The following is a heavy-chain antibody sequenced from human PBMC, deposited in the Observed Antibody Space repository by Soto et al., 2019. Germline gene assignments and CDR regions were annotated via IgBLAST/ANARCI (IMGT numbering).Heavy chain of an antibody. CDR1: GGTFSSYA. J-gene: IGHJ6*02. CDR3: AREYCSGGSCYSDYYYYGMDV. V-gene: IGHV1-69*12. Sequence: QVQLVQSGAEVKKPGSSVKVSCKASGGTFSSYAISWVRQAPGQGLEWMGGIIPIFGTANYAQKFQGRVTITADASTSTAYMELSSLRSEDTAVYYCAREYCSGGSCYSDYYYYGMDVWGQGTTVTVSS. CDR2: IIPIFGTA. D-gene: IGHD2-15*01.